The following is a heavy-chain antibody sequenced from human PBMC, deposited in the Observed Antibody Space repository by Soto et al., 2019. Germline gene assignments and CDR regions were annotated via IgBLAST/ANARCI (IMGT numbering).Heavy chain of an antibody. Sequence: QVQLVESGGGVVQPGRSLRLSCAASGFTFSNYDMHWVRQAPGKGLGWVAIISYDGTNKYYADSVKGRFTISRDNSKNTLSLQMNSLRAEDTAVYYCAKVLSIIVADSFDIWGQGTMVTVSS. V-gene: IGHV3-30*18. CDR1: GFTFSNYD. CDR3: AKVLSIIVADSFDI. D-gene: IGHD3-22*01. J-gene: IGHJ3*02. CDR2: ISYDGTNK.